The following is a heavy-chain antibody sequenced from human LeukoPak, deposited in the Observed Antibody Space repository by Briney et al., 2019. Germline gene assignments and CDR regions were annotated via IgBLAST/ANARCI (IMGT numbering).Heavy chain of an antibody. D-gene: IGHD6-13*01. V-gene: IGHV1-18*01. Sequence: ASVKVSCKTSGYTFTNYGISWVRQAPGLGLEWMGWISAYNGNTNYAQKVQGRVTMTTDTSTSTAYMELRSPRFDDTAVYYCARDQSVRLLQTSSTYFKHVFAIWGQGSMVTVSS. CDR3: ARDQSVRLLQTSSTYFKHVFAI. CDR2: ISAYNGNT. J-gene: IGHJ3*02. CDR1: GYTFTNYG.